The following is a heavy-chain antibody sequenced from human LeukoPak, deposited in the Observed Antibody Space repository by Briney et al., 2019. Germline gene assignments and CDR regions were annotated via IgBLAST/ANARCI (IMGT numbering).Heavy chain of an antibody. CDR3: ARAGDSSGYCDS. CDR2: INHSGST. CDR1: GGSFSGYY. D-gene: IGHD3-22*01. J-gene: IGHJ4*02. Sequence: SETLSLTCAVYGGSFSGYYWSWIRQPPGKGLEWIGEINHSGSTNYSPSLKSRVTISVDTSKNQFSLKLSSVTAADSAVYYCARAGDSSGYCDSWGQGTLVTVSS. V-gene: IGHV4-34*01.